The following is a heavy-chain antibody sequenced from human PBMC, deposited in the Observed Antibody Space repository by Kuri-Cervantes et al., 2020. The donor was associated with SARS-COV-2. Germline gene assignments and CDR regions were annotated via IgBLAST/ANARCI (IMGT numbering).Heavy chain of an antibody. D-gene: IGHD2-8*01. J-gene: IGHJ6*02. CDR2: IIPIFGTA. Sequence: SVKVSCKASGYSFNTYGITWVRQAPGQGLEWMGGIIPIFGTANYAQKFQGRVTITADESTSTAYMELSSLRSEDTAVYYCARSRLTGYYYYGMDVWGQGTTVTVSS. CDR1: GYSFNTYG. V-gene: IGHV1-69*13. CDR3: ARSRLTGYYYYGMDV.